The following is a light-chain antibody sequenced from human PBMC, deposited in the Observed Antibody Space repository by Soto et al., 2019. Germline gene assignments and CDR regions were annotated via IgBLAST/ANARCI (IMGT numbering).Light chain of an antibody. CDR1: QSISSD. CDR3: QQYNKWPRT. Sequence: EVGMAQATATLAVSPGERATPPRRASQSISSDVAWYQQKPGQAPRLLIYGASTTATGIPARFSGSGSGTEFTLTISSLQSEDFAVYNCQQYNKWPRTFGQGTKVDIK. V-gene: IGKV3-15*01. J-gene: IGKJ2*01. CDR2: GAS.